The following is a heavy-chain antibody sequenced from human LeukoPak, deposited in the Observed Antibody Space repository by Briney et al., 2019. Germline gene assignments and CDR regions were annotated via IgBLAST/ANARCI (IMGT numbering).Heavy chain of an antibody. Sequence: GGSLRLSCAASGFTFSSYAMSWVRQAPGKGLEWVSAISGSGGSTYYADSVKGRLTISRDNSKNTLYLQMNSLRAEDTAVYYCAKAPQPVFTMIVVVITFFDYWGQGTLVTVSS. J-gene: IGHJ4*02. D-gene: IGHD3-22*01. CDR1: GFTFSSYA. V-gene: IGHV3-23*01. CDR2: ISGSGGST. CDR3: AKAPQPVFTMIVVVITFFDY.